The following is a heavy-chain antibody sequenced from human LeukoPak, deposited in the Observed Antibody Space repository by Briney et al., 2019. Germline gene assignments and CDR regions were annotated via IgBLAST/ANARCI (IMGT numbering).Heavy chain of an antibody. J-gene: IGHJ4*02. CDR2: ISYDGSNK. CDR3: AKAYCGGDCYSRLYCFDY. CDR1: GFTFSSYG. Sequence: GGSLRLSCAASGFTFSSYGMHWVRQAPGKGLEWVAVISYDGSNKYYADSVKGRFTISRDNSKNTLYLQMNSLRAEDTAVYYCAKAYCGGDCYSRLYCFDYWGQGTLVTVSS. D-gene: IGHD2-21*01. V-gene: IGHV3-30*18.